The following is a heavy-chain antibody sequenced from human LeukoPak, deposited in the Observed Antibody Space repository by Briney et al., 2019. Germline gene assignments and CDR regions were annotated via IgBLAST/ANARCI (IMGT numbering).Heavy chain of an antibody. V-gene: IGHV5-51*01. CDR2: IYPGDSDT. J-gene: IGHJ4*02. CDR3: ARLFPKQWLSVGATNYFDY. Sequence: GESLKISCKGSGYSFTSYWIGWVRQMPGKGLEWMGIIYPGDSDTRYSPSFQGQVTISADKSISTAYLQWSSLKASDTAMYYCARLFPKQWLSVGATNYFDYWGQGTLVTVSS. CDR1: GYSFTSYW. D-gene: IGHD1-26*01.